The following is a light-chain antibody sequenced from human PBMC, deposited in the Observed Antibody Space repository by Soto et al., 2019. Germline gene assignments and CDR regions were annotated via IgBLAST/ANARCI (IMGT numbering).Light chain of an antibody. V-gene: IGKV1-5*03. CDR1: KSINKW. Sequence: DIALNRSPSTXSASEGYIVPIPWRASKSINKWLDWYQKKTGKEXTXXLYKASSSESGAQSRFSGSGSGKDFNITIISMQAEDGVVYYCQEYYSLRRTFGEGTKVDI. CDR3: QEYYSLRRT. CDR2: KAS. J-gene: IGKJ1*01.